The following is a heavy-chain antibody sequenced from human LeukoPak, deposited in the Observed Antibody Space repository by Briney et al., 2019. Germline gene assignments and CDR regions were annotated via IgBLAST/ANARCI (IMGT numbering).Heavy chain of an antibody. Sequence: SVKVSCKASGGTFSSYAISWVRQAPGQGLEWMGGIIPIFGTANYAQKFQGRVTMTTDTSTSTAYMELRSLRSDDTAVYYCARDPPHSRGYSYSDHAFDIWGQGTMVTVSS. CDR2: IIPIFGTA. CDR3: ARDPPHSRGYSYSDHAFDI. V-gene: IGHV1-69*05. CDR1: GGTFSSYA. D-gene: IGHD5-18*01. J-gene: IGHJ3*02.